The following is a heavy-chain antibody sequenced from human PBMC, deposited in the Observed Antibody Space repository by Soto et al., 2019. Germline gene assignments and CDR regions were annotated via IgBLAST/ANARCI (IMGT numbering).Heavy chain of an antibody. CDR2: IIPIFGTA. V-gene: IGHV1-69*13. CDR3: AREYSDILTGFDY. D-gene: IGHD3-9*01. Sequence: SVKVTWEEPGSSFGSYAISWVRQAPGQGLEWMGGIIPIFGTANYAQKFQGRVTITADESTSTAYMELSSLRSEDTAVYSCAREYSDILTGFDYWS. J-gene: IGHJ4*01. CDR1: GSSFGSYA.